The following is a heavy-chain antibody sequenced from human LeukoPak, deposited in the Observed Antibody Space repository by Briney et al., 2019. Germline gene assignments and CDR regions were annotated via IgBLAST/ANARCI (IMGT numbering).Heavy chain of an antibody. V-gene: IGHV4-59*01. J-gene: IGHJ4*02. Sequence: PSETLSLTCTVSGGSISSYYWSWIRQPPGKGLEWMGYIYYSGSTNYNPSLKSRVTISVDTSKNQFSLKLSSVTAADTAVYYCARVEMATIGEGFDYWGQGTLVTVSS. CDR1: GGSISSYY. CDR3: ARVEMATIGEGFDY. CDR2: IYYSGST. D-gene: IGHD5-24*01.